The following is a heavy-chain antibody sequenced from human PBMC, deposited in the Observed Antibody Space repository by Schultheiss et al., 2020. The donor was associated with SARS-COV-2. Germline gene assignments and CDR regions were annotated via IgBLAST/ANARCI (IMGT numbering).Heavy chain of an antibody. CDR2: IIPILGIA. Sequence: SVKVSCKASGGTFSSYAISWVRQAPGQGLEWMGRIIPILGIANYAQKFQGRVTITADKSTSTAYMELRSLRSDDTAVYYCARANSSSRYYYYYYMDVWGKGTTVTVSS. CDR3: ARANSSSRYYYYYYMDV. V-gene: IGHV1-69*04. CDR1: GGTFSSYA. D-gene: IGHD6-13*01. J-gene: IGHJ6*03.